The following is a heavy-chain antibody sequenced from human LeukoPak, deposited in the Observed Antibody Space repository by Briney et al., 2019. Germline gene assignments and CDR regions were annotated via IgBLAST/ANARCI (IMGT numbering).Heavy chain of an antibody. J-gene: IGHJ4*02. CDR2: IKQDGSEN. Sequence: PGGSLRLSCAASGFTFSSYWMTWVRQAPGKGLEWVANIKQDGSENYYVDSVKGRFTVSRDNAKNSLYLQMNSLRAEDTAVYYCARDRGSQDYWGQGTLVTASS. CDR1: GFTFSSYW. CDR3: ARDRGSQDY. V-gene: IGHV3-7*05. D-gene: IGHD3-10*01.